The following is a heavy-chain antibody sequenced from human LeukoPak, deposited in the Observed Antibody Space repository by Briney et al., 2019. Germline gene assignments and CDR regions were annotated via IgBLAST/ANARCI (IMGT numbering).Heavy chain of an antibody. Sequence: SETLSLTCGVYGASFSGYYWSWIRQPPGKGLEWIGEISHSGSTTYNPSLKSRATISVDTSKNQFSLNLSSVTAADTAVYYCARHNYDSSGYYRWLGYWGQGTQVTVSS. CDR3: ARHNYDSSGYYRWLGY. J-gene: IGHJ4*02. D-gene: IGHD3-22*01. CDR2: ISHSGST. CDR1: GASFSGYY. V-gene: IGHV4-34*01.